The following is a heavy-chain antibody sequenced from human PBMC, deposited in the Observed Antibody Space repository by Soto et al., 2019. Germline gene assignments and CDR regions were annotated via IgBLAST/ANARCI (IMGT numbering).Heavy chain of an antibody. CDR1: GFTFNIYN. CDR2: IGSSSSPK. Sequence: EVQLVESGGGLVQPGGSLRLSCAASGFTFNIYNMDWVRQAPGKGLEWVSYIGSSSSPKLYADSVRGRFTISRDNAKNSLYLQMDTLRAEDTAVYYCARDSGYGGAVDFCGLGALVTVSS. CDR3: ARDSGYGGAVDF. V-gene: IGHV3-48*01. D-gene: IGHD3-16*01. J-gene: IGHJ4*02.